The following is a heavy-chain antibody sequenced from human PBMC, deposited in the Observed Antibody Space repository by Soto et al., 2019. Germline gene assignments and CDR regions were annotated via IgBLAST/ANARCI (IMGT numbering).Heavy chain of an antibody. CDR3: VACTPRSGYYLLGGFDI. D-gene: IGHD3-3*01. J-gene: IGHJ3*02. CDR2: ISGSGGSA. CDR1: GFTFSTYA. Sequence: EVQLLESGGGLVQPGGSLRLSCAASGFTFSTYAMSWVRQAPGKGLEWVSGISGSGGSAYYADSVKGRFTISRDNSKNTVNLQMNSLRADDTAVYYCVACTPRSGYYLLGGFDIWGQGTMVTVSS. V-gene: IGHV3-23*01.